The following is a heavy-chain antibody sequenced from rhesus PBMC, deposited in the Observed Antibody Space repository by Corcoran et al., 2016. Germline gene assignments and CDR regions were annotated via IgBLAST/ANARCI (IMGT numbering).Heavy chain of an antibody. CDR3: ARGPSIAAGLCWTS. Sequence: QVTLKESGPALVKPTQTLTLTCTFSGFSISTTGTGLGWIRQPPGKALEWLASMYWNDRKYESTSRKSRLTISKETSKNQVVLTRTNMDPVDTATYYGARGPSIAAGLCWTSWGQGVLVTVSS. CDR1: GFSISTTGTG. D-gene: IGHD6-13*01. J-gene: IGHJ4*01. CDR2: MYWNDRK. V-gene: IGHV2-95*01.